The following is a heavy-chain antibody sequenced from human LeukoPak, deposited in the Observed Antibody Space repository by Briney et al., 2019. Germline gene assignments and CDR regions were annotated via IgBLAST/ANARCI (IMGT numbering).Heavy chain of an antibody. CDR2: INHSGST. D-gene: IGHD3-10*01. V-gene: IGHV4-34*01. Sequence: SETLSLTCAVYGGSFSGYHWSWIRQPPGKGLEWIGEINHSGSTNYNPSLKSRVTISVDTSKNQFSLKLSSVTAADTAVYYCARGRVRGVIITKGYYFDYWGQGTLVTVSS. CDR1: GGSFSGYH. J-gene: IGHJ4*02. CDR3: ARGRVRGVIITKGYYFDY.